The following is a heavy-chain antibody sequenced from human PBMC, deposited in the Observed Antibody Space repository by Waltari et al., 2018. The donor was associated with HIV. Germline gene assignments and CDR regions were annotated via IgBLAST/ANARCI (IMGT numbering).Heavy chain of an antibody. D-gene: IGHD2-15*01. CDR3: ARCHQLVGLYHHGIYV. Sequence: QVQLVQSGAEVKKPGASVKVSCKASEYTFTNYDINWVRQATGQGLGWRGWMKPNIGNTGYVRNFQGRVSMTRETSTSVAYLELSSLTSEDTAVYYCARCHQLVGLYHHGIYVWVQGTTVTVSS. V-gene: IGHV1-8*01. CDR1: EYTFTNYD. CDR2: MKPNIGNT. J-gene: IGHJ6*02.